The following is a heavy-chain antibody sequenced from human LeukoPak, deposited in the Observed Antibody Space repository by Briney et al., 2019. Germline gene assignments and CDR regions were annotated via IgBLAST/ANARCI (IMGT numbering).Heavy chain of an antibody. CDR2: IYPDDSDT. D-gene: IGHD6-13*01. J-gene: IGHJ4*02. CDR3: ARLRSSSWYTVDY. V-gene: IGHV5-51*01. Sequence: GASLKISCKGSGSTFPYYWIAWVRQMPGKGLEWMGIIYPDDSDTRYSPSFQGLVTISADKSITTAYLQWSSLKASDTAMYYCARLRSSSWYTVDYWGQGTLVTVSS. CDR1: GSTFPYYW.